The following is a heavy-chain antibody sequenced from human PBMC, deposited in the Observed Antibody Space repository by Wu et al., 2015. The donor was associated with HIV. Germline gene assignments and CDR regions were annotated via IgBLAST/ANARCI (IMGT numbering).Heavy chain of an antibody. CDR1: GGTFNSYS. CDR3: ATEGEYYLSSSLDY. V-gene: IGHV1-69*13. Sequence: QVQLIQSGAEVKRPKSSVKVSCKASGGTFNSYSISWIRQAPGRGLEWMGRIIPIFGTADYAQKFQGRVTITADESTTTTYMQLTRLRSEDTATYFCATEGEYYLSSSLDYWGQGTLVTVSS. D-gene: IGHD6-13*01. J-gene: IGHJ4*02. CDR2: IIPIFGTA.